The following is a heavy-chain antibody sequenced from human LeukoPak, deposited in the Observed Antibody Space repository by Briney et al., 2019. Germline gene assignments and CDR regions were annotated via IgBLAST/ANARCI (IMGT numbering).Heavy chain of an antibody. V-gene: IGHV4-59*01. CDR2: IYYSGSS. CDR1: GGSISRYY. D-gene: IGHD2-15*01. Sequence: SETLSLTCTVSGGSISRYYWSWIRQPPGKGLEWIGHIYYSGSSNYNPSLKSRVTISVDTSKNQFPLKLSSLTATDTAVYYCARHGLGGGRTGSGMDVWGQGTTVTVSS. J-gene: IGHJ6*02. CDR3: ARHGLGGGRTGSGMDV.